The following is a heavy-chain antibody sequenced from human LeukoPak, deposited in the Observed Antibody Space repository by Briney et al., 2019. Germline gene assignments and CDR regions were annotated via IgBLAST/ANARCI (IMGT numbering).Heavy chain of an antibody. D-gene: IGHD3-16*02. Sequence: GGSLRLSCAASGFRFDDYAMHWVRQVPGKDLEWVSLISGDGGITYYADSVRGRFTISRDKTKNSLYLQMNSLTTEDTALYYCGRDSRSMFGGLIARWGQGTLVIVSS. J-gene: IGHJ4*02. CDR2: ISGDGGIT. CDR3: GRDSRSMFGGLIAR. V-gene: IGHV3-43*02. CDR1: GFRFDDYA.